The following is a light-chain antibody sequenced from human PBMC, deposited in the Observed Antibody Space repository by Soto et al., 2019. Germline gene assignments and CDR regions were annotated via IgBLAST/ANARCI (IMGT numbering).Light chain of an antibody. V-gene: IGKV3-20*01. CDR3: QQYRSSPRYS. CDR1: QSVDSRY. CDR2: AVS. Sequence: DIVLTQSPGTLSLSPGERATLSCRASQSVDSRYLAWYQQKPGQAPRLVIHAVSRRATGIPDRFSGSGSGTDFTLTISRLEPEDFAEYYCQQYRSSPRYSFGQGTKLEIK. J-gene: IGKJ2*03.